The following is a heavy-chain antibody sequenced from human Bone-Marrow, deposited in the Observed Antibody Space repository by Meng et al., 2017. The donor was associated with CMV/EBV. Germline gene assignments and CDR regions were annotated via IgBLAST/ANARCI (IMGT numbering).Heavy chain of an antibody. D-gene: IGHD2-2*02. V-gene: IGHV1-46*01. J-gene: IGHJ5*02. CDR1: GYTFTSYY. CDR3: ARGGVSGCSSTSCYTGWFDP. Sequence: ASVKVSCKASGYTFTSYYMHWVRQAPGQGLEWMGIINPSGGSTSYAQKFQGRVTMTRDTYTSTVYMELSSLRSEDTAVYYCARGGVSGCSSTSCYTGWFDPWGQGTLVTVSS. CDR2: INPSGGST.